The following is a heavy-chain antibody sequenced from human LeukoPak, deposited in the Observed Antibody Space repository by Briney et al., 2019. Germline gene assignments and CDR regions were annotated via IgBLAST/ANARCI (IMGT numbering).Heavy chain of an antibody. V-gene: IGHV3-23*01. Sequence: PGGSLRLSCAASGFTFSSYAMSWVRQAPGKGLEWVSAISGSGGSTYYADSVKGRFTISRDNSKNTLYLQMNSLRAEDTAVYYCAKDSCSSTSCYNFDYWGQGTLVTVSS. CDR2: ISGSGGST. D-gene: IGHD2-2*01. J-gene: IGHJ4*02. CDR1: GFTFSSYA. CDR3: AKDSCSSTSCYNFDY.